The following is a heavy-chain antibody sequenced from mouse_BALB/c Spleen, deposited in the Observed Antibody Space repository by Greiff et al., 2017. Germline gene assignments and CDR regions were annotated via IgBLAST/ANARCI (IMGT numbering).Heavy chain of an antibody. V-gene: IGHV5-6*01. Sequence: EVKLVESGGDLVKPGGSLKLSCAASGFTFSSYGMSWVRQTPGKRLEWVATISSGGSYTYYPDSVKGRFTISRDNAKNTLYLQMSSLKSEDTAMYYCARVYYGNYGYAMDYWGQGTSVTVSS. J-gene: IGHJ4*01. D-gene: IGHD2-1*01. CDR1: GFTFSSYG. CDR3: ARVYYGNYGYAMDY. CDR2: ISSGGSYT.